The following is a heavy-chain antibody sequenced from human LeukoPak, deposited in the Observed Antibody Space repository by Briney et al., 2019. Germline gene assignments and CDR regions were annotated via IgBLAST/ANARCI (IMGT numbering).Heavy chain of an antibody. CDR3: AKGVTHPWNYFDY. CDR1: GFTFSRYA. J-gene: IGHJ4*02. CDR2: ISGSGSNT. V-gene: IGHV3-23*01. Sequence: GSLRLSCAASGFTFSRYAMSWVRQAPGKGLEWVSSISGSGSNTYYADSVKGRFTISRDNSKDTLYLQMNSLRAEDTAVYYCAKGVTHPWNYFDYWGQGTLVTVSS. D-gene: IGHD5-12*01.